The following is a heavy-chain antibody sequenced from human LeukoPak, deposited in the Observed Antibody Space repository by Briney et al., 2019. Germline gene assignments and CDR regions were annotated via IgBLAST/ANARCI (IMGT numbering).Heavy chain of an antibody. J-gene: IGHJ3*02. CDR1: GGSISSSSYY. CDR2: IYYSGST. V-gene: IGHV4-39*01. Sequence: PSETLSLTCTVSGGSISSSSYYWGWIRQPPGKGLEWIGSIYYSGSTYYNPSLKSRVTISVDTSKNQFSLKLSSVTAADTAVYYCARGDRVDYAFDIWGRGTMVTVSS. D-gene: IGHD3-9*01. CDR3: ARGDRVDYAFDI.